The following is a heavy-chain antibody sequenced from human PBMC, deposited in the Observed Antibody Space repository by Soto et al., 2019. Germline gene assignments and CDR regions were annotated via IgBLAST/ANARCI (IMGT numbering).Heavy chain of an antibody. CDR2: ISYEGSDK. Sequence: PGGSLRLACAACGFTFSSYGIHWVRQAPGKGLEWVAVISYEGSDKYYADSVKGRFTISRDNSKNTLYLQMNSLRAEDTAVYYCAKDRTMFRGVPEADVWGQGTTVTVSS. D-gene: IGHD3-10*01. V-gene: IGHV3-30*18. CDR1: GFTFSSYG. J-gene: IGHJ6*02. CDR3: AKDRTMFRGVPEADV.